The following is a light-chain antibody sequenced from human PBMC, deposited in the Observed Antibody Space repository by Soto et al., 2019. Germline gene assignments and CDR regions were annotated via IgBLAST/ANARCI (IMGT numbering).Light chain of an antibody. J-gene: IGKJ2*01. V-gene: IGKV1-39*01. CDR1: QSIARF. CDR2: ASS. Sequence: DIQMTQSPSSLSASVGDRVTISCRASQSIARFLNWYQQKPGKAPKLLIYASSTLQGGVPSSFSGSGSGTDFTLTISSLQPDDFATYFCQQSYSTPYTFGQGTKLDIK. CDR3: QQSYSTPYT.